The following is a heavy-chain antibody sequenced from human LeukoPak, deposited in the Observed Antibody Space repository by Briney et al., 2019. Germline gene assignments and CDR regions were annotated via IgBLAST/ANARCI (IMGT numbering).Heavy chain of an antibody. J-gene: IGHJ5*02. V-gene: IGHV1-69*06. D-gene: IGHD6-13*01. Sequence: GASVKVSCKASGGTFSSYAISWVRQAPGQGLEWMGGIIPIFGTGNYAQKFQGRVTITADKSTSTAYMELSSLRSEDTAVYYCARDLAAAGTWWFDPWGQGTLVTVSS. CDR1: GGTFSSYA. CDR3: ARDLAAAGTWWFDP. CDR2: IIPIFGTG.